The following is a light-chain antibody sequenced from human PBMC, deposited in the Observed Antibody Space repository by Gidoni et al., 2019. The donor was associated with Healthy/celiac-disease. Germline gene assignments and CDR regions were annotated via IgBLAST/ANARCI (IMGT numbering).Light chain of an antibody. CDR2: LGS. J-gene: IGKJ4*01. CDR1: QSLLHSNGYNS. Sequence: TPGEPASISCRSSQSLLHSNGYNSLDWYLQKPGQSPQLLIYLGSNRASGVPDRFSGSGSGKDFTLKISRVEAEDVGVYYCMQALQTPSFGGGTKVEIK. CDR3: MQALQTPS. V-gene: IGKV2-28*01.